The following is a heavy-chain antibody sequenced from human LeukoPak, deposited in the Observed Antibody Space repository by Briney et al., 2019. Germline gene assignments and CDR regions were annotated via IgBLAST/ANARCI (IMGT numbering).Heavy chain of an antibody. Sequence: ASVKVSCKASGYTFTSFGIGWVRQAPGQGLEWMGWISTYNANTNYAQKLQGRVTMTTDTSTSTSYMELRSLRSDDTAVYFCARVFSFGDYIWGSYRYYFDYWGQGTLVTVSS. D-gene: IGHD3-16*02. CDR3: ARVFSFGDYIWGSYRYYFDY. CDR2: ISTYNANT. J-gene: IGHJ4*02. CDR1: GYTFTSFG. V-gene: IGHV1-18*01.